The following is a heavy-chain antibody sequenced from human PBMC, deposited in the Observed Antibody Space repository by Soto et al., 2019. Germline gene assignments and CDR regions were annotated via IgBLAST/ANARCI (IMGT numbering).Heavy chain of an antibody. CDR2: ISSSSSYI. V-gene: IGHV3-21*01. CDR3: ARALGGVPAASWFDP. Sequence: EVQLVESGGGLVKPGGSLRLSCAASGFTFSSYSMNWVRQAPGKGLEWVSSISSSSSYIYYADSVKGRFTISRDNAKNSLYLQMNSLRAEDTAVYYCARALGGVPAASWFDPWGQGTLVTVSS. J-gene: IGHJ5*02. CDR1: GFTFSSYS. D-gene: IGHD2-2*01.